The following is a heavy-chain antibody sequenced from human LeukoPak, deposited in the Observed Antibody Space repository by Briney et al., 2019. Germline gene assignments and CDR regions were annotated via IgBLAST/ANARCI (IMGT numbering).Heavy chain of an antibody. CDR3: AREMQWLTSCFDY. V-gene: IGHV3-7*01. CDR2: IKQDGSEK. CDR1: GFTFSSYS. Sequence: PGGSLRLSCAASGFTFSSYSMNWVRQAPGKGLEWVANIKQDGSEKYYVDSVKGRFTISRDNAKNSLYLQMNSLRAEDTAVYYCAREMQWLTSCFDYWGQGTLVTVSS. J-gene: IGHJ4*02. D-gene: IGHD6-19*01.